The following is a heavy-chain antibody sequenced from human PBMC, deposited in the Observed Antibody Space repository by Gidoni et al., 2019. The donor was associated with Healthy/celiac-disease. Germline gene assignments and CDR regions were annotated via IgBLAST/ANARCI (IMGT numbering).Heavy chain of an antibody. CDR1: GFTFSSYS. Sequence: EVQLVESGGGLVQPGGSLRLSCAASGFTFSSYSMNWVRQAPGKGLEWVSYISSSSSTIYYADSVKGRFTISRDNAKNSLYLQMNSLRDEDTAVYYCARDSSRKTVAGTDHPGYWGQGTLVTVSS. D-gene: IGHD6-19*01. CDR3: ARDSSRKTVAGTDHPGY. J-gene: IGHJ4*02. V-gene: IGHV3-48*02. CDR2: ISSSSSTI.